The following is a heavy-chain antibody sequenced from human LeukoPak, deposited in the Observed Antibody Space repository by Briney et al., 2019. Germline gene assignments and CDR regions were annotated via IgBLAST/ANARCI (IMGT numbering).Heavy chain of an antibody. CDR3: AKDFRYCSGGSCYLFDI. V-gene: IGHV3-30*18. CDR2: ISYDGSNK. D-gene: IGHD2-15*01. J-gene: IGHJ3*02. Sequence: GGSLRLSCAASGFTFSSYGMHWARQAPGKGLEWVAVISYDGSNKYYADSVKGRFTISRDNSKNTLYLQMDSLRAEDTAVYYCAKDFRYCSGGSCYLFDIWGQGTMVTVSS. CDR1: GFTFSSYG.